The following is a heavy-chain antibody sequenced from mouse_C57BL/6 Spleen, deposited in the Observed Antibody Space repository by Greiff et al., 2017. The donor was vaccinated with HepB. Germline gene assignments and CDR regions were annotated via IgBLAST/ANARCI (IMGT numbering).Heavy chain of an antibody. CDR3: ARDRRYGAWFAY. CDR2: ISDGGSYT. J-gene: IGHJ3*01. D-gene: IGHD2-14*01. V-gene: IGHV5-4*01. Sequence: DVQLVESGGGLVKPGGSLKLSCAASGFTFSSYAMSWVRQTPEKRLEWVATISDGGSYTYYPDNVKGRFTISRDNAKNNLYLQMSHLKSEDTAMYYCARDRRYGAWFAYWGQGTLVTVSA. CDR1: GFTFSSYA.